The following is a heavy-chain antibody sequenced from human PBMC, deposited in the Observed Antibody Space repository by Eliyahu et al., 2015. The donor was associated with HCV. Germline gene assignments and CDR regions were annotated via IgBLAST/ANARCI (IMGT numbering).Heavy chain of an antibody. CDR3: TTELKFLEKPYGMDV. J-gene: IGHJ6*02. Sequence: EVQVVESGGGLXKPGGSXRXSCAASGFTXSTXXMSWVRQAPGKGLEWVGRINSKTDGGTTDYAAPVKGRFTISRDDSKNTLYLQMNSLKTEDTAVYYCTTELKFLEKPYGMDVWGQGTTVTVSS. D-gene: IGHD3-3*01. CDR1: GFTXSTXX. V-gene: IGHV3-15*01. CDR2: INSKTDGGTT.